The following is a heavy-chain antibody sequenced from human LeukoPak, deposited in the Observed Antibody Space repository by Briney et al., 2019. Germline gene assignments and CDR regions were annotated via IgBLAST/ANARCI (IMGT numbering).Heavy chain of an antibody. Sequence: SETLSLTCTVSGGSISSYYWSWIRQPPGKGLEWIGYIYYSGSTNYNPSLKSRVTISVDTSKNQFSLKLSSVTAADTAVYYCARVAQLYGDYAFDIWGQGTMVTVSS. CDR3: ARVAQLYGDYAFDI. CDR1: GGSISSYY. D-gene: IGHD4-17*01. V-gene: IGHV4-59*01. J-gene: IGHJ3*02. CDR2: IYYSGST.